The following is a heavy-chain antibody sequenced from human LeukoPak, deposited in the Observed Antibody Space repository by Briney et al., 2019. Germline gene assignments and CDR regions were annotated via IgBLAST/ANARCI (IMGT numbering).Heavy chain of an antibody. CDR1: GFTFSSYW. V-gene: IGHV3-74*01. D-gene: IGHD6-19*01. J-gene: IGHJ4*02. CDR3: AAVVRTGSPFDY. Sequence: GGALRHSCAASGFTFSSYWVHSVRQAPGKGLVWVSRINGDGSSTSYADSVEGRFTISRDNAKNTLYLQMNSLRVEDTAVYYCAAVVRTGSPFDYWGQGTLVTVSS. CDR2: INGDGSST.